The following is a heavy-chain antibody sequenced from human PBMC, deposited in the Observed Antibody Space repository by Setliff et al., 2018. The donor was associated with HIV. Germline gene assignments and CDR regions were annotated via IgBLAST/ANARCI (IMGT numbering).Heavy chain of an antibody. CDR3: AREWSYGAFDTFDV. CDR1: GGSISSGGFS. Sequence: PSETLSLTCAASGGSISSGGFSWSWIRQPPGKGLEWIGYINQSGSTSHNPSLNSRVSLSLDRAKNQFSLKLGSVTAADTAVYYCAREWSYGAFDTFDVWGQGTMVTVSS. V-gene: IGHV4-30-2*01. CDR2: INQSGST. D-gene: IGHD5-18*01. J-gene: IGHJ3*01.